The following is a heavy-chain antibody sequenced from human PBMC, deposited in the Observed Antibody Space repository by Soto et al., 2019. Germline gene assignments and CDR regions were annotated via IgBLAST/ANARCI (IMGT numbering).Heavy chain of an antibody. CDR2: IYYSGST. D-gene: IGHD2-2*01. CDR1: GGSISSYY. CDR3: ARDRPLGYCSSTSCYSDRLFDY. V-gene: IGHV4-59*01. J-gene: IGHJ4*02. Sequence: SETLSLTCTVSGGSISSYYWSWIRQPPGKGLKWIGYIYYSGSTNYNPSLKSRVTISVDTSKNQFSLKLSSVTAADTAVYYCARDRPLGYCSSTSCYSDRLFDYWGQGTLVTVSS.